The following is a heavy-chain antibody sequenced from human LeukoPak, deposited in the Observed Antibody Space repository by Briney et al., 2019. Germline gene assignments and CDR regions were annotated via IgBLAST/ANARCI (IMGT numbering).Heavy chain of an antibody. CDR3: ARGRSMVRGRYYFHY. CDR2: IHTSGST. V-gene: IGHV4-61*02. D-gene: IGHD3-10*01. CDR1: GGSISSGSYF. Sequence: SETLSLTCTVSGGSISSGSYFWSWIRQAAGKGLEWIGRIHTSGSTNYNPSLKSRVTISVDTSKNHFSLKLSSVTAADTAVYYCARGRSMVRGRYYFHYWGQGTLVTVSS. J-gene: IGHJ4*02.